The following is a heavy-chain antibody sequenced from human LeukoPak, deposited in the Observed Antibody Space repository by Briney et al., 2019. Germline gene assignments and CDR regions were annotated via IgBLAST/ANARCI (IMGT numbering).Heavy chain of an antibody. V-gene: IGHV4-38-2*02. Sequence: PSETLSLTCVVSGFSISSGYYWGWIRQPPGKGLEWIANIHVSGTTFYNSSPNSRVAISIDTSKNQFSLKLSSVTAADTAVYFCAREAERRIVNWGRGTLVTVSS. CDR2: IHVSGTT. CDR3: AREAERRIVN. D-gene: IGHD1-1*01. J-gene: IGHJ4*02. CDR1: GFSISSGYY.